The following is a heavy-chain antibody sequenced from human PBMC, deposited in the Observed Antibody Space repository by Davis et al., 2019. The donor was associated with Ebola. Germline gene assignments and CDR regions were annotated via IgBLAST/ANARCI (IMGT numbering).Heavy chain of an antibody. V-gene: IGHV3-74*01. Sequence: GESLKISCAASEFTFSSYWMHWVRQAPGKGLVWVSRINSDGRTTAYADSVKGRFTISRDNAKNTLYLQRNTLRAEDTAVYYCARDLGMGRRVDAFDIWGQGTMVTVSS. CDR1: EFTFSSYW. CDR3: ARDLGMGRRVDAFDI. CDR2: INSDGRTT. J-gene: IGHJ3*02. D-gene: IGHD7-27*01.